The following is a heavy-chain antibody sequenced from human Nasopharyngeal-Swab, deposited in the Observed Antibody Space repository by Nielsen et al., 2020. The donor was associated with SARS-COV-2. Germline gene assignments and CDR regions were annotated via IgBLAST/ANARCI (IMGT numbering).Heavy chain of an antibody. CDR3: AKEVAVPGTPFDY. D-gene: IGHD6-19*01. V-gene: IGHV3-23*01. CDR2: ISGRASST. CDR1: GFTFSSYA. Sequence: GGSLRLSCAASGFTFSSYAMSWVRQTPGKGLEWVSSISGRASSTYYADSAKGRFTISRDNSKNTLFLQMNSLRAEDTAVYYCAKEVAVPGTPFDYWGQGTLVTVSS. J-gene: IGHJ4*02.